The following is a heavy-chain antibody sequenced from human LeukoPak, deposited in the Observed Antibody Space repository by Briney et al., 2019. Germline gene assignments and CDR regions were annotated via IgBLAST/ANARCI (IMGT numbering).Heavy chain of an antibody. J-gene: IGHJ6*03. CDR2: IKQDGSEK. CDR1: GFTFSSYW. Sequence: GGSLRLSCAASGFTFSSYWMSWVRRAPGKGLEWVANIKQDGSEKYYVDSVKGRFTISRDNAKNSLYLQMNSLRAEDTAVYYCARERYSGSYYYYYYMDVWGKGTTVTVSS. CDR3: ARERYSGSYYYYYYMDV. V-gene: IGHV3-7*01. D-gene: IGHD1-26*01.